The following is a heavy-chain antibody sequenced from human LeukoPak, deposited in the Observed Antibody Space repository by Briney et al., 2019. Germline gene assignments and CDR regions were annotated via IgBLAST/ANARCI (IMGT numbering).Heavy chain of an antibody. J-gene: IGHJ4*02. D-gene: IGHD3-22*01. Sequence: PGGSLRLSCAASGFTFSSYGMHWVRQAPGKGLEWVAFIRYDGSNKYYADSVKGRSTISRDNSKNTLYLQMNSLRAEDTAVYYCAKEEYYYDSSSGFDYWGQGTLVTVSS. CDR2: IRYDGSNK. CDR1: GFTFSSYG. V-gene: IGHV3-30*02. CDR3: AKEEYYYDSSSGFDY.